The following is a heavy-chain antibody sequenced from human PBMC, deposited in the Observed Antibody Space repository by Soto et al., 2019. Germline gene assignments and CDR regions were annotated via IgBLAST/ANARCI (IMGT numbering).Heavy chain of an antibody. CDR1: GFTFSSYG. CDR3: AKEWVYDSSGWSFDY. Sequence: GGSLRLSXAASGFTFSSYGTHWVRQAPGKGLEWVAVIWYDGSNKYYADSVKGRFTISRDNSKNTLYLQMNSLRAEDTAVYYCAKEWVYDSSGWSFDYWGQGTLVTVSS. CDR2: IWYDGSNK. D-gene: IGHD3-22*01. J-gene: IGHJ4*02. V-gene: IGHV3-30*02.